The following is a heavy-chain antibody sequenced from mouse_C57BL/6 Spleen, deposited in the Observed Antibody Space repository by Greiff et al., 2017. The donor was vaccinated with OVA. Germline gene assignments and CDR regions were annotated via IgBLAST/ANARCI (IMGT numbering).Heavy chain of an antibody. D-gene: IGHD1-1*01. CDR1: GYAFSSSW. V-gene: IGHV1-82*01. CDR3: ARQECTTVVDPRAKGD. Sequence: QVQLKQSGPELVKPGASVKISCKASGYAFSSSWMNWVKQRPGQGLEWIGRIYPGDGDTNYNGKFKGKATLTADKSSSTAYMQLSSLTSDDSAVYYCARQECTTVVDPRAKGDWGKTPSVTVA. CDR2: IYPGDGDT. J-gene: IGHJ4*01.